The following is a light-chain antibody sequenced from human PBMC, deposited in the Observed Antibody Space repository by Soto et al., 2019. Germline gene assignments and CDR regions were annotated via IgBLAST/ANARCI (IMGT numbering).Light chain of an antibody. CDR3: QQFVSSPYT. CDR1: QSVSTNY. Sequence: EIELTQSPGTLSFSPGERASLFFIASQSVSTNYLAWYQQKPGQAPSLLIYGTSKRATGIPDRFSGSGSETDFTLTISRVAPEDFAVYYCQQFVSSPYTFGQGTRLEIK. V-gene: IGKV3-20*01. CDR2: GTS. J-gene: IGKJ5*01.